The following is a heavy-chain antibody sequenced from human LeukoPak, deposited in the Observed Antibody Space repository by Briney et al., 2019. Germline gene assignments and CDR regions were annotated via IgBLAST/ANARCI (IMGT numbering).Heavy chain of an antibody. CDR2: IRYDGSNK. CDR3: AKGVFIVVVPAATD. Sequence: GGSLRLSCAASGFTFSSYGMHWVRQAPGKGLEWVAFIRYDGSNKYYADSVKGRFTTSRDNSKNTLYLQMNSLRAEDTAVYYCAKGVFIVVVPAATDWGQGTLVTVSS. V-gene: IGHV3-30*02. J-gene: IGHJ4*02. D-gene: IGHD2-2*01. CDR1: GFTFSSYG.